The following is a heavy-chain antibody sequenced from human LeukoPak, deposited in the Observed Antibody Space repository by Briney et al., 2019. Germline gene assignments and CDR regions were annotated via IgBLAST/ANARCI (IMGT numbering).Heavy chain of an antibody. CDR1: GFTFSSYE. CDR3: ARDRTLGGCSGGSCYVYYYGMDV. Sequence: PGGSLGLSCAASGFTFSSYEMNWVRQAPGKGLEWVSYISSSGSTTYYADSVKGRFTISRDNAKNSLYLQMNSLRAEDTAVYYCARDRTLGGCSGGSCYVYYYGMDVWGQGTTVTVSS. V-gene: IGHV3-48*03. CDR2: ISSSGSTT. D-gene: IGHD2-15*01. J-gene: IGHJ6*02.